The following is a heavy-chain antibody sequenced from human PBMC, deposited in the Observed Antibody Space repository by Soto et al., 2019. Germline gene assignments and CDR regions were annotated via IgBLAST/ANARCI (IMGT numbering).Heavy chain of an antibody. CDR2: INPNSGGT. V-gene: IGHV1-2*02. J-gene: IGHJ5*02. D-gene: IGHD3-3*01. CDR1: GYTFTGYY. CDR3: ARDSSLPIFGVVIASVMFDP. Sequence: ASVNVSCKASGYTFTGYYMHWVRQAPGQGLEWMGWINPNSGGTNYAQKFQGRVTMTRDTSISTAYMELSRLRSDDTAVYYCARDSSLPIFGVVIASVMFDPWGQGTLVTVPQ.